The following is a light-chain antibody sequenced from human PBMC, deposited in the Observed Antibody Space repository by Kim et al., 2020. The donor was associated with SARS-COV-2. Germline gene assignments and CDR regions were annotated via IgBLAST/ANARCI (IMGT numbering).Light chain of an antibody. CDR3: QQYGSSRGT. CDR2: GIS. V-gene: IGKV3-20*01. CDR1: QTVSRSY. Sequence: EIVLTQSPGTLSLSPGERATLSCRASQTVSRSYFAWYQQRPGQAPRLLIYGISRRATDIPDRFSGSGSGTDFTLTISRLEPEDSAVYYCQQYGSSRGTFGQGTKLEI. J-gene: IGKJ2*01.